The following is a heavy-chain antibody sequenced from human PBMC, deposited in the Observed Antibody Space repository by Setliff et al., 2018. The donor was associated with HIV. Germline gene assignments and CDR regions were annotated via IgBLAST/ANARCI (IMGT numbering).Heavy chain of an antibody. CDR1: GVSISSHY. CDR3: ARVETTVRGATYGMDV. V-gene: IGHV4-59*11. D-gene: IGHD3-10*01. J-gene: IGHJ6*02. Sequence: SETLSLTCTVSGVSISSHYWSWIRQAPGKGLEWIGTMYFRGNARNSPSLKSRVAISVDTSKNQLSLNLTSVTAADTAVYYCARVETTVRGATYGMDVWGQGTTVTSP. CDR2: MYFRGNA.